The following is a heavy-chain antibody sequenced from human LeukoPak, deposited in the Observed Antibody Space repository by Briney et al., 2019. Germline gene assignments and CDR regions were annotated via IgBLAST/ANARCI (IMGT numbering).Heavy chain of an antibody. CDR1: GGSISSYY. D-gene: IGHD3-10*01. J-gene: IGHJ4*02. CDR2: IYYSGST. V-gene: IGHV4-59*01. Sequence: SETLSLTCTVSGGSISSYYWSWIRPPPGKGLEWIGYIYYSGSTNYNPSLKSRVTISVDTSKNQFSLKPSSVTAADTAVYYCARDYYGSGSLLDYWGQGTLVTVSS. CDR3: ARDYYGSGSLLDY.